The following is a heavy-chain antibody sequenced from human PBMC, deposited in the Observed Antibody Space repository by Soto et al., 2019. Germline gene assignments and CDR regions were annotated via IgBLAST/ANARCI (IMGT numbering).Heavy chain of an antibody. D-gene: IGHD2-2*01. J-gene: IGHJ4*02. CDR3: AKVGVHYIAEYCSTTSCYVYY. V-gene: IGHV3-23*01. Sequence: GGSLRLSCAASGFTFNSYSMNWVRQAPGKGLKWVSTISGSGGSTYYADSVKGRFTISRDNFKNTLYLQMNSLRAEDTAVYYCAKVGVHYIAEYCSTTSCYVYYWGQGSLVTVSS. CDR2: ISGSGGST. CDR1: GFTFNSYS.